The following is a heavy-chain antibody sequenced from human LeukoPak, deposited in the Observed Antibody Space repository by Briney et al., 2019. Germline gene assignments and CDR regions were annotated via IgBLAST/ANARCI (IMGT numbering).Heavy chain of an antibody. J-gene: IGHJ3*02. Sequence: ASVKVSCKASGYTFTSYGISWVRQAPGQGLEWMGWISAYNGNTNYAQKLQGRVTMTTDTSTSTAYMELRSLRSDDTAVYYCARDYYDSSGSHDAFDIWGQGTMVTVSS. V-gene: IGHV1-18*01. D-gene: IGHD3-22*01. CDR3: ARDYYDSSGSHDAFDI. CDR1: GYTFTSYG. CDR2: ISAYNGNT.